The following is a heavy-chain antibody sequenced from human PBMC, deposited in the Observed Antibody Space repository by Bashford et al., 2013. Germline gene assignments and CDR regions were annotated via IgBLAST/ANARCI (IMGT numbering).Heavy chain of an antibody. CDR2: ISSSGDST. D-gene: IGHD3-10*01. CDR3: ASRFGDFLMVFDY. V-gene: IGHV3-23*01. CDR1: GFTFSSHA. J-gene: IGHJ4*02. Sequence: GSLRLSCAGSGFTFSSHAMSWARQAPGKGLEWVSGISSSGDSTYYADSVKGRFTISRDNSKNTLSLQMNSLRAEDTAVYYCASRFGDFLMVFDYWGQGTPVTVSS.